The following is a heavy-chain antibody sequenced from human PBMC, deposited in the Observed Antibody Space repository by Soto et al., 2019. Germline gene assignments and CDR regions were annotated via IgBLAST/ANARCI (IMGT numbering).Heavy chain of an antibody. CDR2: INPSGGST. V-gene: IGHV1-46*01. D-gene: IGHD6-13*01. CDR1: GYTFTSYY. CDR3: ARAGGGDSSVPAGYYYYGLDV. J-gene: IGHJ6*02. Sequence: ASVKVSCKASGYTFTSYYMHWVRQAPGQGLEWMGIINPSGGSTSYAQKFQGRVTMTRDTSTSTVYMELSSLRSEDTAVYYCARAGGGDSSVPAGYYYYGLDVWGQGTTVTVSS.